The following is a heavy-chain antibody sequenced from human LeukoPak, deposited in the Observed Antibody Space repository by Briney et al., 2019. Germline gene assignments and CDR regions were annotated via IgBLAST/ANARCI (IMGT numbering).Heavy chain of an antibody. J-gene: IGHJ4*02. CDR2: ISAYNGNT. Sequence: ASVKVSCKASGYTFTSYGISWVRQAPGQGLEWMGWISAYNGNTKYSQKFQGRITTTRDTSASTAYMELSSLRSEDTAVHYCARDYYDSSGYVDWGQGTLVTVSS. V-gene: IGHV1-18*01. CDR3: ARDYYDSSGYVD. D-gene: IGHD3-22*01. CDR1: GYTFTSYG.